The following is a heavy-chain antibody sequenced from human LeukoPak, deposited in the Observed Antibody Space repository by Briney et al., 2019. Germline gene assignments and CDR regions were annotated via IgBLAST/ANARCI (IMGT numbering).Heavy chain of an antibody. V-gene: IGHV1-46*01. CDR2: INPTGGST. Sequence: VASVKVSCKASGYTFTSYYIHWVRQAPGQGLEWMGIINPTGGSTSSAQKFQGRVTMTTDTSTSTVYMELSSLRSEDTAVYYCARDHYHKIHSAMVTAPDYWGQGTLVIVSS. CDR3: ARDHYHKIHSAMVTAPDY. D-gene: IGHD2-21*02. CDR1: GYTFTSYY. J-gene: IGHJ4*02.